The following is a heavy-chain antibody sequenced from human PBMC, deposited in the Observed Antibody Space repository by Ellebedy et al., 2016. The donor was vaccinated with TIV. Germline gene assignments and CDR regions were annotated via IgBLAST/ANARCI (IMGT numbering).Heavy chain of an antibody. CDR2: VSYDGTIK. D-gene: IGHD1-26*01. J-gene: IGHJ4*02. CDR1: GFTFSSYT. CDR3: ARENELVGASFDY. Sequence: GESLKISCAASGFTFSSYTMHWVRQAPGQGLEWVAVVSYDGTIKFYADSVKGRFTISRDNSNNTLYLQMNSLRAEDTAMYYCARENELVGASFDYWGQGTLVTVSS. V-gene: IGHV3-30-3*01.